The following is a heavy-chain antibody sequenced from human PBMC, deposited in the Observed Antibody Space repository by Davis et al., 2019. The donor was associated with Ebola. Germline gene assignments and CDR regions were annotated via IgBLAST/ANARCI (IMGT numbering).Heavy chain of an antibody. CDR1: GFTFSSYS. CDR3: ARDSSPPSSSPNFDY. Sequence: GESLKISCAASGFTFSSYSMNWVRQAPGKGLEWVSSISSSSSYIYYADSVKGRFTISRDNAKNSLYLQMNSLRAEDTAVYYCARDSSPPSSSPNFDYWGQGTLVTVSS. CDR2: ISSSSSYI. J-gene: IGHJ4*02. D-gene: IGHD6-6*01. V-gene: IGHV3-21*01.